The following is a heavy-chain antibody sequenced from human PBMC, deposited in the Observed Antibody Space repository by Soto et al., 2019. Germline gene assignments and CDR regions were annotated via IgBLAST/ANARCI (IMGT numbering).Heavy chain of an antibody. CDR1: GGSFSGYY. CDR3: ARGHVDPLSGPYYYMDV. CDR2: INHSGST. J-gene: IGHJ6*03. D-gene: IGHD3-16*01. V-gene: IGHV4-34*01. Sequence: QVQLQQWGAGLLKPSETLSLTCAVYGGSFSGYYWSWIRQPPGKGLEWIGEINHSGSTNYNPSLKSRVTISVDTSKNQFSLKLSSVTAADTAVYYCARGHVDPLSGPYYYMDVWGKGTTVTVSS.